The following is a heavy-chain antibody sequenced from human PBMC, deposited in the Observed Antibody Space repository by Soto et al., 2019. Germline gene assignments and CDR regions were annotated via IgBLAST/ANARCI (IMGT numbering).Heavy chain of an antibody. J-gene: IGHJ5*02. D-gene: IGHD3-3*01. CDR1: GGSISSGGYY. CDR2: IYYSGST. V-gene: IGHV4-31*03. CDR3: ARVTSILRFLEWLPNWFDP. Sequence: LSLTCTVSGGSISSGGYYWSWIRQHPGKGLEWIGYIYYSGSTYYNPSLKSRVTISVDTSKNQFSLKLSSVTAADTAVYYCARVTSILRFLEWLPNWFDPWGQGTLVTVSS.